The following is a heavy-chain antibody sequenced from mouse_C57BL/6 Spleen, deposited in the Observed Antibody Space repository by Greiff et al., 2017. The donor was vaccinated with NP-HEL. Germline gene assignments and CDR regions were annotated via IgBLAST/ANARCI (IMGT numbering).Heavy chain of an antibody. CDR1: GYTFTDYY. D-gene: IGHD2-4*01. CDR2: INPNNGGT. Sequence: EVQLQQSGPELVKPGASAKISCKASGYTFTDYYMNWVKQSHGKSLEWIGDINPNNGGTSYNQKFKGKATLTVDKSSSTAYMELRSLTSEDSAVYYCARRAIYYDYPSFAYWGQGTLVTVSA. J-gene: IGHJ3*01. CDR3: ARRAIYYDYPSFAY. V-gene: IGHV1-26*01.